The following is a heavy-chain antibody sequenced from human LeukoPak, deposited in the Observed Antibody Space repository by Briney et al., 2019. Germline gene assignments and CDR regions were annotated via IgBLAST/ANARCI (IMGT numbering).Heavy chain of an antibody. CDR1: GGSISSYY. CDR2: IYYSGST. CDR3: ARDSSDYYDSSRYFDY. Sequence: SETLSLTCTVSGGSISSYYWSWIRQPPGKGLEWIGYIYYSGSTNYNPSLKSRVTISVDTSKNQFSLKLSSVTAADTAVYYCARDSSDYYDSSRYFDYWGQGTLVTVSS. J-gene: IGHJ4*02. V-gene: IGHV4-59*12. D-gene: IGHD3-22*01.